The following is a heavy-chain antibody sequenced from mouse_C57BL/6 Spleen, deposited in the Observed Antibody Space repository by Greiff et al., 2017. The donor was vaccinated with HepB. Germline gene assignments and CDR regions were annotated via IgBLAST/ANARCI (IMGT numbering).Heavy chain of an antibody. Sequence: QVQLKQPGAELVKPGASVKLSCKASGYTFTSYWMQWVKQRPGQGLEWIGEIDPSDSYTNYNQKFKGKATLTVETSSSTAYMQLSSLTSEDSAVYYCARKAYSNYVDYAMDYWGQGTSVTVSS. V-gene: IGHV1-50*01. D-gene: IGHD2-5*01. CDR1: GYTFTSYW. CDR3: ARKAYSNYVDYAMDY. J-gene: IGHJ4*01. CDR2: IDPSDSYT.